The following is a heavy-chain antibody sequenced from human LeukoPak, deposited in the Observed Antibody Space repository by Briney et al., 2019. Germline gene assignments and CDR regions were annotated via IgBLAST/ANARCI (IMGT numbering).Heavy chain of an antibody. CDR3: ARGTYYDFWSGPNWFDP. D-gene: IGHD3-3*01. Sequence: PSQTLSLTCTVSGGSISSSSYYWGWIRQPPGKGLEWIGSIYYSGSIYYNPSLKSRVTISVDTSKNQFSLKLSSVTAADTAVYYCARGTYYDFWSGPNWFDPWGQGTLVTVSS. CDR1: GGSISSSSYY. CDR2: IYYSGSI. J-gene: IGHJ5*02. V-gene: IGHV4-39*01.